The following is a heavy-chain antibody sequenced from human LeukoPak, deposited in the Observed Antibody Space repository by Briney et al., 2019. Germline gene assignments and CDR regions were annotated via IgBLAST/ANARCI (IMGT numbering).Heavy chain of an antibody. CDR2: IYYSGST. CDR3: ARRFSYGLYYYYYYGMDV. CDR1: GGSISSSSYY. V-gene: IGHV4-39*01. Sequence: SETLSLTCTVSGGSISSSSYYWGWIRQPPGQGLEWIGSIYYSGSTYYNPSLKSRVTISVDTSKNQFSLKLSSVTAADTAVYYCARRFSYGLYYYYYYGMDVWGQGTTVTVSS. J-gene: IGHJ6*02. D-gene: IGHD3-10*01.